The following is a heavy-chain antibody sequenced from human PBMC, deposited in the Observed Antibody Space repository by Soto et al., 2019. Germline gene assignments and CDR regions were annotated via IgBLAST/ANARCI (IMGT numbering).Heavy chain of an antibody. J-gene: IGHJ6*02. D-gene: IGHD3-16*02. Sequence: PGESLKISCKGSGYSFTSYWIGWVRQMPGKGLEWMGIIYPGDSDTRYSPSFQGQVTISADKSISTAYLQWSSLKASDTAMYYCAILDDYVWGSYRLPSYGMDVWGRGTTVTVSS. CDR1: GYSFTSYW. CDR3: AILDDYVWGSYRLPSYGMDV. V-gene: IGHV5-51*01. CDR2: IYPGDSDT.